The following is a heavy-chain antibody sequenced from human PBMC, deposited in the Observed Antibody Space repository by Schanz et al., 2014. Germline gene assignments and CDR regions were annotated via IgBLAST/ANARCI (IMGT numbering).Heavy chain of an antibody. Sequence: EVQLVESGGGLVQPGGSLRLSCTASGFTFSSSAMSWVRQAPGKGLEWVSAISGSGGSTYYADSVKGRFTISRDNAKNSLFLQMNSLRAEDTAVYYCLAPDYGMDVWGQGTTVTVSS. CDR2: ISGSGGST. CDR3: LAPDYGMDV. CDR1: GFTFSSSA. V-gene: IGHV3-23*04. J-gene: IGHJ6*02.